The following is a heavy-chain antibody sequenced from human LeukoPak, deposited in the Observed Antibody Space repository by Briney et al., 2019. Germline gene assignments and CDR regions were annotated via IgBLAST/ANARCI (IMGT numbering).Heavy chain of an antibody. V-gene: IGHV4-59*01. D-gene: IGHD6-13*01. J-gene: IGHJ4*02. CDR2: IYYSGST. Sequence: SETLSLTCTVSGGSISSYYWSWIRQPPGKGLEWIGYIYYSGSTNYNPSLKSRVTISVDTSKNQFSLKLSSVTAADTAVYYCARLVGSSWYHEVLLGRDYWGQGTLVTVSS. CDR1: GGSISSYY. CDR3: ARLVGSSWYHEVLLGRDY.